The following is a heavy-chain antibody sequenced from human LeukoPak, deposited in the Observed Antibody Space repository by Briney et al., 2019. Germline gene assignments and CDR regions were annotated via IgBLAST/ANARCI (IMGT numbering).Heavy chain of an antibody. V-gene: IGHV4-38-2*02. CDR2: IYHSGST. Sequence: PSETLSLTCTVSGYSISSGYYWGWIRQPPGKGLEWIGSIYHSGSTYYNPSLRSRVTISVDTSKNQFSLKLSSVTAADTAVYYCARAYYDFWSGYNYWGQGTLVTVSS. J-gene: IGHJ4*02. CDR3: ARAYYDFWSGYNY. CDR1: GYSISSGYY. D-gene: IGHD3-3*01.